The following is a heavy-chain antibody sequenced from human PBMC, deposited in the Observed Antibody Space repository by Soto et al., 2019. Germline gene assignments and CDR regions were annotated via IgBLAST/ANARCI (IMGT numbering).Heavy chain of an antibody. CDR1: GFTFSSYA. CDR3: ARAAYTNWAFYYGMDV. D-gene: IGHD7-27*01. CDR2: ISYDGSKK. V-gene: IGHV3-30-3*01. J-gene: IGHJ6*02. Sequence: LRLSCAASGFTFSSYAMHWVRQAPGKGLEWLTVISYDGSKKYYADSMKGRFTVSRDNPKNTLYLQINSLRAEDTAVYYCARAAYTNWAFYYGMDVWGQGTTVTVSS.